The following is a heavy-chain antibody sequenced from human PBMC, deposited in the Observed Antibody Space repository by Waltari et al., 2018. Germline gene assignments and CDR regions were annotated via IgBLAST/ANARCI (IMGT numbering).Heavy chain of an antibody. V-gene: IGHV4-59*11. CDR3: ARASYGSGSSWFDP. J-gene: IGHJ5*02. D-gene: IGHD3-10*01. Sequence: QVQLQESGPGLVKPSETLSLICSVSGGSISTHFWGWIRQPPGQTLEWIGNIYSSGSTNYTPSLTSRGTISLDMTTNQFSLKLRSVGAADTAVYYCARASYGSGSSWFDPWGQGNLVTVSS. CDR2: IYSSGST. CDR1: GGSISTHF.